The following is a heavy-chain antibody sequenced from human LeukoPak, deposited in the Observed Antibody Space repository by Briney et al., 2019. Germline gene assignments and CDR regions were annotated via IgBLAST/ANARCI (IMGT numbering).Heavy chain of an antibody. CDR1: QYTFTNFW. D-gene: IGHD7-27*01. CDR2: IYPDDSDT. V-gene: IGHV5-51*01. J-gene: IGHJ4*02. Sequence: GESLKISCKGSQYTFTNFWIGWVRQMPGRGLEWMGIIYPDDSDTRYSPTLQGQVTISVDKSLNTAYLQWSSLQASDTAIYYCARQNENNTNWHGSFDFWGQGTLVTVSS. CDR3: ARQNENNTNWHGSFDF.